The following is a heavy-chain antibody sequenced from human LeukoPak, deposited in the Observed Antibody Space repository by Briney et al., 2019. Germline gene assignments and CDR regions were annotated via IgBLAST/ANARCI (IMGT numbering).Heavy chain of an antibody. D-gene: IGHD3-10*01. J-gene: IGHJ4*02. CDR3: ARDELRFGELLRFGY. CDR1: GYTFTGYY. Sequence: ASVKVSCKASGYTFTGYYMHWVRQAPGQGLEWMGWINPNSGGTNYAQKFQGRVTMTTDTSTSTAYMELRSLRSDDTAVYYCARDELRFGELLRFGYWGQGTLVTVSS. V-gene: IGHV1-2*02. CDR2: INPNSGGT.